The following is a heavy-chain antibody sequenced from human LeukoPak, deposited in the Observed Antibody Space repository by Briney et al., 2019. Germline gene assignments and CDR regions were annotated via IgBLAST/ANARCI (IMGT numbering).Heavy chain of an antibody. J-gene: IGHJ4*02. CDR3: ARDTDGSLDY. CDR1: GFTFTNSW. CDR2: IKQDGSTK. D-gene: IGHD1-26*01. V-gene: IGHV3-7*01. Sequence: GGSLRLSCAASGFTFTNSWMAWVRQAPGKGLEWVANIKQDGSTKRYVDSLKGRFTISRDNPKNSLYLQMNSLRADDTAVYYCARDTDGSLDYWGQGILVTVAS.